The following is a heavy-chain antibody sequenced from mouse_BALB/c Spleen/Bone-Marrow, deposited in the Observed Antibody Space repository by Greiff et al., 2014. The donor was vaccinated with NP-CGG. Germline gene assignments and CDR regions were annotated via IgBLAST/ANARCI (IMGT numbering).Heavy chain of an antibody. J-gene: IGHJ4*01. CDR3: ATTVVAPMDY. CDR2: IYSGDGET. Sequence: QVQLKESGPKLVKPGASVKISCKGSGHAFSSSWMNWGKWRPGQGLEWIGRIYSGDGETNYNGKFKGKATLTADKSSSTAYMQLSSLTSVDSAVYFCATTVVAPMDYWGQGTSVTVSS. D-gene: IGHD1-1*01. CDR1: GHAFSSSW. V-gene: IGHV1-82*01.